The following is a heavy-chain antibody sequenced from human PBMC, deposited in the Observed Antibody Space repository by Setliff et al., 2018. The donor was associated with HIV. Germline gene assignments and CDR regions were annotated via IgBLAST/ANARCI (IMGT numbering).Heavy chain of an antibody. Sequence: GESLKISCAASGFTFSSYAMTWVRQAPGKGVEWVSVIFSGGDSTYYADSVKGRFTISRDNSKNTLYLQMNSLRAEDTAVYYCAKGNDILTGLDYWGQGTLVTVSS. D-gene: IGHD3-9*01. V-gene: IGHV3-23*03. J-gene: IGHJ4*02. CDR2: IFSGGDST. CDR3: AKGNDILTGLDY. CDR1: GFTFSSYA.